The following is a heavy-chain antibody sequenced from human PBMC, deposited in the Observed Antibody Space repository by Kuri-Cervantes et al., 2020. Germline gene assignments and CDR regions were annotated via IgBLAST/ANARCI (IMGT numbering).Heavy chain of an antibody. V-gene: IGHV3-48*02. CDR2: ISSSSSTI. D-gene: IGHD1-26*01. CDR3: ARPQRYHVGATSPIYFDY. Sequence: ETLSLTCTVSGGSISSSSYYWGWIRQPPGKGLEWVSYISSSSSTIYYADSVKGRFTISRDNAKNSLYLQMNSLRDEDTAVYYCARPQRYHVGATSPIYFDYWGQGTLVTVSS. J-gene: IGHJ4*02. CDR1: GGSISSSS.